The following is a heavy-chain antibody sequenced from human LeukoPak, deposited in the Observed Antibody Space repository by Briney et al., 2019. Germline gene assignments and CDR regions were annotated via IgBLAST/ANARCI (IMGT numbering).Heavy chain of an antibody. CDR2: MNPDNGHT. Sequence: ASVKVSCKASGCTFINYDINWVRQATGQGLEWMGWMNPDNGHTGYAQQFQGRVTMTRSTSTSTAYMELSSLTSDDTAVYYCVAAWYCDYSNCHLRTGFDPWGQGTLVTVSS. CDR1: GCTFINYD. J-gene: IGHJ5*02. CDR3: VAAWYCDYSNCHLRTGFDP. V-gene: IGHV1-8*01. D-gene: IGHD3-16*01.